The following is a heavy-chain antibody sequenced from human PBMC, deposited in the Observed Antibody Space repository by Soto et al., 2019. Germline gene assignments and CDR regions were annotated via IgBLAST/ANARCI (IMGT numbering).Heavy chain of an antibody. Sequence: PGGSVRLSCAASGFTFSSYSMNWVRQAPGKGLEWVSSIGSSSSYIYYADSVKGRFTISRDNAKNSLYLQMNSLRAEDTAVYYCARAIVTTRYYYYYYGMDVWGQGTTVTVSS. CDR1: GFTFSSYS. V-gene: IGHV3-21*01. CDR3: ARAIVTTRYYYYYYGMDV. D-gene: IGHD4-4*01. J-gene: IGHJ6*02. CDR2: IGSSSSYI.